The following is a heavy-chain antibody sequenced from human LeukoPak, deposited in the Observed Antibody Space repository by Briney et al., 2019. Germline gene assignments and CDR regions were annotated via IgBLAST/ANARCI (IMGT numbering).Heavy chain of an antibody. CDR3: ARARPGGSSWYEGWFDP. J-gene: IGHJ5*02. V-gene: IGHV3-30-3*01. D-gene: IGHD6-13*01. CDR1: GFTFSSYA. CDR2: ISYDGSNK. Sequence: PGGSLRLSCAASGFTFSSYAMHWVRQAPGKGLEWVAVISYDGSNKYYADSVKGRFTISRDNSKNTLYLQMNSLRAEDTAVYYCARARPGGSSWYEGWFDPWGQGTLVTVSS.